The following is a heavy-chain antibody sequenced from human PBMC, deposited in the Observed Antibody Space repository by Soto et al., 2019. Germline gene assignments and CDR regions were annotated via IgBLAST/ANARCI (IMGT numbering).Heavy chain of an antibody. J-gene: IGHJ5*02. CDR3: ARVLGSGSFNWFDP. D-gene: IGHD3-10*01. CDR2: IIPIFGTA. V-gene: IGHV1-69*01. Sequence: QVQLVQSGAEVKKPGSSVKVSCKASGGTFSSYAISWVRQAPGQGLEWMGGIIPIFGTANYAQKFQGRVTITADESTSTAYMELSCLRSEDTAVYYCARVLGSGSFNWFDPWGQGTLVTVSS. CDR1: GGTFSSYA.